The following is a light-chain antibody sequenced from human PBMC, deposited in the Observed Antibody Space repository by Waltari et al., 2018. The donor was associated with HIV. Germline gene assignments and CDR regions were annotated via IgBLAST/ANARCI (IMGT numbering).Light chain of an antibody. V-gene: IGLV1-47*01. CDR3: AAWDDSLSGGV. Sequence: QSVLTQPPSVSATPGQTVTISCSGSSSNIGSKYVYWYQHLPGTAPKLLIYRNNQRPSGVPDRFSGSKSGTSASLAISGLRSEDEADYYCAAWDDSLSGGVFGGGTKLTVL. CDR1: SSNIGSKY. CDR2: RNN. J-gene: IGLJ3*02.